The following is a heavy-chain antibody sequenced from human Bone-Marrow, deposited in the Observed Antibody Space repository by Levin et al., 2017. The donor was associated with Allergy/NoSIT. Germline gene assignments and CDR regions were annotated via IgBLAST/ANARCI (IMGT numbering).Heavy chain of an antibody. D-gene: IGHD1-26*01. Sequence: LSLTCAASGFTFSNYDMHWVRQVAGKGLEWVSAIGTAGDTYYPASVRGRFTTSRDNAKNSLYLQMNSLRAGDTAVYYCARGTVGLTNFDYWGQGTLVTVSS. J-gene: IGHJ4*02. CDR2: IGTAGDT. CDR1: GFTFSNYD. V-gene: IGHV3-13*01. CDR3: ARGTVGLTNFDY.